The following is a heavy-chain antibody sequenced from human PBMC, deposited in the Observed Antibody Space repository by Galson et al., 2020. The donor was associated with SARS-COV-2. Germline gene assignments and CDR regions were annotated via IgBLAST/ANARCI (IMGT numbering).Heavy chain of an antibody. J-gene: IGHJ4*02. CDR2: MSSDGGTS. D-gene: IGHD6-19*01. V-gene: IGHV3-64D*06. Sequence: GESLKISCSASGFTFSDYAMHWVRQAPGKGLEYVSAMSSDGGTSFYADSLNGRSAMSRDNSKNTFYLQMTGLRMKDTAIYYCLAYSSTRRNYWGQGTLVNVSS. CDR1: GFTFSDYA. CDR3: LAYSSTRRNY.